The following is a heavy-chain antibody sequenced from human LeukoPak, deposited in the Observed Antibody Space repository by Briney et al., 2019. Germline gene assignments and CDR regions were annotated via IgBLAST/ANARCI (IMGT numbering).Heavy chain of an antibody. V-gene: IGHV3-21*01. CDR1: GFTFSSYT. CDR3: ARDSLWSGYYPYNWFDP. D-gene: IGHD3-3*01. J-gene: IGHJ5*02. Sequence: GGSLRLSCAASGFTFSSYTMNWVRQAPGKGLEWVSSISSSSSYIYYADSVKGRFTISRDNAKNSLYLQMNSLRADDTAVYYCARDSLWSGYYPYNWFDPWGQGTLVTVSS. CDR2: ISSSSSYI.